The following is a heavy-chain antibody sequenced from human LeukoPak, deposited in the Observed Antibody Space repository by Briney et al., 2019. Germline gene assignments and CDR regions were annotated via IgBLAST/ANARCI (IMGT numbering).Heavy chain of an antibody. Sequence: SETLSLTCTVSGYSISSGYYWGWIWQPPGKGLEWIGSIYHSGSTYYNPSLKSRVTISVDTSKNQFSLKLSSVTAADTAVYYCARGGDRSFDYWGQGTLVTVSS. D-gene: IGHD3-10*01. V-gene: IGHV4-38-2*02. CDR1: GYSISSGYY. CDR3: ARGGDRSFDY. J-gene: IGHJ4*02. CDR2: IYHSGST.